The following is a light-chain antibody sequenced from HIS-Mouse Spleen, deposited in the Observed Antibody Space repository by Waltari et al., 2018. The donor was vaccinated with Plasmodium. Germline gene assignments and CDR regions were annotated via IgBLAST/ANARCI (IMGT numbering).Light chain of an antibody. CDR3: SAYAGSNNLV. J-gene: IGLJ2*01. CDR2: EVS. Sequence: QSALTQPPSASGSPGQSVTISCTGTSSDVGGYNSFSWYHQHPGKAPKIMIYEVSKRPSGVPYRFSGSKSGNTASLTVSGLQAEDEADYYCSAYAGSNNLVFGGGTKLTVL. V-gene: IGLV2-8*01. CDR1: SSDVGGYNS.